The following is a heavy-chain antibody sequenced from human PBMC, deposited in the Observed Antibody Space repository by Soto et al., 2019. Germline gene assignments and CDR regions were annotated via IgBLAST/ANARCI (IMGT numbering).Heavy chain of an antibody. Sequence: SETLSLTCAVDGGSFSGYYWSWIRQPPGKGLEWIGYIYYSGSTNYNPSLKSRVTISVDTSKNQFSLKLSSVTAADTAVYYCAGGLQEDYYYYYYGMDVWGQGTTVTVSS. V-gene: IGHV4-59*01. D-gene: IGHD3-16*01. CDR3: AGGLQEDYYYYYYGMDV. CDR2: IYYSGST. J-gene: IGHJ6*02. CDR1: GGSFSGYY.